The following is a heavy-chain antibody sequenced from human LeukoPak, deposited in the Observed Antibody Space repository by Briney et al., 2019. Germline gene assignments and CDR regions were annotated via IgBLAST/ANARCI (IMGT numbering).Heavy chain of an antibody. V-gene: IGHV3-23*01. Sequence: PGGSPRLSCAASGFSFNSYAMSWVRQAPGKRLEWVAGISSTSSTVNYADPVKGRFTISRDNSNNTLYLQMNSLTAEDTALYYCAKRLRDPRAFDYWGQGTLVTVSS. CDR3: AKRLRDPRAFDY. CDR2: ISSTSSTV. J-gene: IGHJ4*02. CDR1: GFSFNSYA. D-gene: IGHD2-21*02.